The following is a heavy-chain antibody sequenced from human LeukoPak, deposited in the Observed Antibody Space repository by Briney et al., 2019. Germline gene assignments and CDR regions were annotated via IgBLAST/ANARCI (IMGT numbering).Heavy chain of an antibody. CDR2: IYHSGST. J-gene: IGHJ5*02. D-gene: IGHD2-2*01. V-gene: IGHV4-30-2*01. Sequence: SETLSLTCTVSGVSINSDAYFWSWIRQPPGKGLEWIGYIYHSGSTYYNPSLKSRVTISVDRSKNQFSLKLSSVTAADTAVYYCARVVPAAIVAAWGQGTLVTVSS. CDR1: GVSINSDAYF. CDR3: ARVVPAAIVAA.